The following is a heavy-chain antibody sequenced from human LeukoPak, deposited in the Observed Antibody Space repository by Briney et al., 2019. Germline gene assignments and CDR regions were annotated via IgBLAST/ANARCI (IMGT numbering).Heavy chain of an antibody. CDR3: ARQLLVAHYNYYMDV. J-gene: IGHJ6*03. Sequence: AGSLRLSFTASGLPFSTYAMHWVRPAPGKGLEWVAFIRYDGSLKYHADSVKGRFTISRDNSKNTLYLQMNSLRAEDTAVYYCARQLLVAHYNYYMDVWGKGTTLTVSS. V-gene: IGHV3-30*02. D-gene: IGHD2-8*02. CDR1: GLPFSTYA. CDR2: IRYDGSLK.